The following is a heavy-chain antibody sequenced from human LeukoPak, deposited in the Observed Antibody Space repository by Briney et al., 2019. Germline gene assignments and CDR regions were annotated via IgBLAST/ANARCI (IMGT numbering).Heavy chain of an antibody. CDR3: ASGYQQLVGPYYYYGMDV. V-gene: IGHV4-4*07. J-gene: IGHJ6*02. CDR2: IYTSGST. CDR1: GGSISSYY. Sequence: SETLSLTCTVSGGSISSYYWSWIRQPAGKGLEWIGRIYTSGSTNYNPSLKSRVTMSVDTSKNQFSLKLSSVTAADTAVYYCASGYQQLVGPYYYYGMDVWGQGTTVTVSS. D-gene: IGHD6-13*01.